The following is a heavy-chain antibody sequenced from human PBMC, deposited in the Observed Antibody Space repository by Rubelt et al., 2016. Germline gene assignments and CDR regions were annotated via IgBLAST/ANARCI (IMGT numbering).Heavy chain of an antibody. Sequence: QVQLQQWGAGLLKPSETLSLTCAVYGGSFSGYYWSWIRQPPGKGLEWIGEINHSGSTNYNPSLKSRVPRSVDTSKTQFSLKLSSVTAADTAVYYCARRIVVPAVDYYFDYWGQGTLVTVSS. CDR1: GGSFSGYY. D-gene: IGHD2-2*01. V-gene: IGHV4-34*01. CDR3: ARRIVVPAVDYYFDY. CDR2: INHSGST. J-gene: IGHJ4*02.